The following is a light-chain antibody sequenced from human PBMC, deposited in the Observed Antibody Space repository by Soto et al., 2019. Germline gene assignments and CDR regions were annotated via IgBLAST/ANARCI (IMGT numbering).Light chain of an antibody. CDR3: ATWDDSLSGVE. CDR2: RNN. Sequence: QPVLTQPPSASGTPGQMVTIPCSGSSSNIGRNTVNWYQRLPGAAPRLLVYRNNQRPSGVPDRFSGSKSGTSASLAISGLQTEDEADYYCATWDDSLSGVEFGGGTKLTVL. J-gene: IGLJ3*02. CDR1: SSNIGRNT. V-gene: IGLV1-44*01.